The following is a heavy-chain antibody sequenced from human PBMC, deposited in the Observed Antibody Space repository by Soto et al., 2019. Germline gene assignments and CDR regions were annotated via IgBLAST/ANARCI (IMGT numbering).Heavy chain of an antibody. Sequence: GGSLRLSCAASGFTFSSYGMHWVRQAPGKGLEWVAVISYDGSNKYYADSVKGRFTISRDNSKNTLYLQMNSLRAEDTAVYYCASSSREDYYFDYWGQGTLVTVSS. J-gene: IGHJ4*02. CDR3: ASSSREDYYFDY. V-gene: IGHV3-30*03. D-gene: IGHD1-26*01. CDR2: ISYDGSNK. CDR1: GFTFSSYG.